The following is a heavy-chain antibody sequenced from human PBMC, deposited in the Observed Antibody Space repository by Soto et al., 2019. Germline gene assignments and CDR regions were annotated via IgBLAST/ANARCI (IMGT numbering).Heavy chain of an antibody. J-gene: IGHJ4*02. D-gene: IGHD5-18*01. CDR3: ARLRGYEFDY. CDR2: IDPSDSFT. V-gene: IGHV5-10-1*01. Sequence: GESLKISCKGSGYNFTSYWITWVRQMPGKGLEWMGNIDPSDSFTNYSPSFQGHVTISADKSISTAYLQWSSLKASDTAIYYCARLRGYEFDYWGQGTPVTVSS. CDR1: GYNFTSYW.